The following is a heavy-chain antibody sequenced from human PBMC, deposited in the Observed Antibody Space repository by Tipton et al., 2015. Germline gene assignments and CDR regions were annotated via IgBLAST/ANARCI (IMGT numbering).Heavy chain of an antibody. V-gene: IGHV4-59*01. CDR3: ARCYEGPTQWPDAFDF. CDR2: INNIERL. J-gene: IGHJ3*01. D-gene: IGHD6-19*01. Sequence: TLSLTCSVSGGFISNYFWGWIRQSPGKGLEWIGHINNIERLNYNPSLQTRVTMSVDTSKIQVSLKLNSVTAADTAVYYCARCYEGPTQWPDAFDFWGQGIMVTVSS. CDR1: GGFISNYF.